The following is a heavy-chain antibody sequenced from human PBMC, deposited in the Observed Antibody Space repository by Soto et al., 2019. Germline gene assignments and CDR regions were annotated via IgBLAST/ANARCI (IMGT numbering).Heavy chain of an antibody. CDR1: GFTFSSYW. V-gene: IGHV3-7*01. CDR3: ASPLYYYDSSGYYY. D-gene: IGHD3-22*01. CDR2: IKQDGSEK. Sequence: EVQLVESGGGLVQPGGSLSLSCAASGFTFSSYWMSWVHQAPGKGLEWVANIKQDGSEKYYVDSVKGRFTISRDNAKNSLYLQMNSLRAEDTAVYYCASPLYYYDSSGYYYWGQGTLVTVSS. J-gene: IGHJ4*02.